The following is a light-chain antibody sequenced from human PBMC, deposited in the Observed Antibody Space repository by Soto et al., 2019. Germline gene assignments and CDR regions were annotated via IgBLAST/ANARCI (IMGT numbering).Light chain of an antibody. Sequence: QSVLTQPPSASGTPGQRVAISCSGSSSNIGSNTVNWYQQLPGTAPKLLIYSDYQRPSGVPDRFSGSKSGTSASLAISGLQSEDEADYYCAAWDDSLNGPLFGTGTKVTVL. CDR1: SSNIGSNT. CDR3: AAWDDSLNGPL. V-gene: IGLV1-44*01. CDR2: SDY. J-gene: IGLJ1*01.